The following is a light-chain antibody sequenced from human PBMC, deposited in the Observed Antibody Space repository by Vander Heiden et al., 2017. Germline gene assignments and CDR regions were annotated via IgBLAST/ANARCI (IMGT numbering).Light chain of an antibody. CDR2: AAS. CDR3: QKYNSVPRGVT. J-gene: IGKJ3*01. V-gene: IGKV1-27*01. CDR1: QGISNY. Sequence: DIQMTQSPSSLSASVGDRVTITCRASQGISNYLAWFQQKPGKVPKLLIYAASTLHSGVPSRFSGSGSGTDFTLTISSLRPEDVATYYCQKYNSVPRGVTFGPGTKVDIK.